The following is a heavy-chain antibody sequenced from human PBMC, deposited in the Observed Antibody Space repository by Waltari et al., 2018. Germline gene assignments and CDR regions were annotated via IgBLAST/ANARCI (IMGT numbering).Heavy chain of an antibody. CDR1: GGSISSGSYY. D-gene: IGHD4-17*01. CDR3: AGGLGYGGWYVDL. V-gene: IGHV4-31*01. CDR2: IYYSGST. Sequence: QVQLLESGPGLVKPSQTLSLTCTVSGGSISSGSYYWSWIRQHPGKGPEWIGHIYYSGSTDYNPSLKGLLTISVDTSKNQFSLKLSSVTAAETAVYYCAGGLGYGGWYVDLWGRGTLVIVSS. J-gene: IGHJ2*01.